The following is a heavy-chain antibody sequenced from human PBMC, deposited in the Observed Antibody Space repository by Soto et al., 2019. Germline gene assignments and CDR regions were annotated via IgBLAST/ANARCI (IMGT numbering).Heavy chain of an antibody. CDR2: ITPIFGTA. Sequence: QVQLVQSGAEVKKPGSSVKVSCKASGGTFSRNDISWVRQAPGQGLEWMGGITPIFGTANYAQKFQGRVPITAEESTSTAYMELSSLRSEDTAVYYCARQFDYDGRGYYYAYWGQGTLVTVSS. V-gene: IGHV1-69*01. CDR1: GGTFSRND. D-gene: IGHD3-22*01. J-gene: IGHJ4*02. CDR3: ARQFDYDGRGYYYAY.